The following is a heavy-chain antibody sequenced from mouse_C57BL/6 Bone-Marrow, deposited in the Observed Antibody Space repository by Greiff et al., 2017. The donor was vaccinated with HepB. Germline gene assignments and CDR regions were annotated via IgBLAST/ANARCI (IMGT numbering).Heavy chain of an antibody. CDR1: GYSITSGYY. CDR2: ISYDGSN. CDR3: ASLVYYGSRNY. J-gene: IGHJ2*01. Sequence: EVQLQESGPGLVKPSQSLSLTCSVTGYSITSGYYWNWIRQFPGNKLEWMGYISYDGSNNYNPSLKNRISITRDTSKNQFFLKLNSVTTEDTATYYCASLVYYGSRNYWGHGTTLTVSS. V-gene: IGHV3-6*01. D-gene: IGHD1-1*01.